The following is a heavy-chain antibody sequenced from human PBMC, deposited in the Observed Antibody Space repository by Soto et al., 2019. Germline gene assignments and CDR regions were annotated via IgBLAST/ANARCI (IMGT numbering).Heavy chain of an antibody. CDR3: ARGVGSSPPRY. CDR1: GGSISVYY. Sequence: SETLSLTCTISGGSISVYYWSWIRQSPRQGLEWIGYVYDNGRPYYSPSLKSRVTISADTSKTQISLKLTSATAADTAFYYCARGVGSSPPRYWGRGTLVTVSS. V-gene: IGHV4-59*01. CDR2: VYDNGRP. J-gene: IGHJ4*02. D-gene: IGHD3-9*01.